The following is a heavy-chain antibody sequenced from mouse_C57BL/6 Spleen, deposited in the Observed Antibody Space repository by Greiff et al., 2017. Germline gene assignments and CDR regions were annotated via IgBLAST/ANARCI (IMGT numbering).Heavy chain of an antibody. Sequence: QVQLQQPGAELVLPGASVKLSCKASGYTFTSYWMHWVQQRPGQGLEWIGEIDPSDSYSTYNQKFKGKSTLTVDKSSSTAYMQLSSLTSEDSAVYYCARNSNYEAWFAYWGQGTLVTVSA. J-gene: IGHJ3*01. CDR3: ARNSNYEAWFAY. CDR2: IDPSDSYS. CDR1: GYTFTSYW. V-gene: IGHV1-69*01. D-gene: IGHD2-5*01.